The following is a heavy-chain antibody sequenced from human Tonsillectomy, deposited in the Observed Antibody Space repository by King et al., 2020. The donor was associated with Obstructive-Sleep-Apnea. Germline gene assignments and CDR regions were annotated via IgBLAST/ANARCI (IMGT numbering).Heavy chain of an antibody. Sequence: VQLVQSGGGLVQPGGSLRLSCATSGFTFRTYWMSWVRQAPGKGLEWVASMQQDGSEEDYVFSVKGRFSISRDNAKNSLYLQMNSLRAEDTAVYYCARRVVKSYYFDYWGQGTLVTVSS. CDR2: MQQDGSEE. V-gene: IGHV3-7*03. J-gene: IGHJ4*02. D-gene: IGHD3-22*01. CDR1: GFTFRTYW. CDR3: ARRVVKSYYFDY.